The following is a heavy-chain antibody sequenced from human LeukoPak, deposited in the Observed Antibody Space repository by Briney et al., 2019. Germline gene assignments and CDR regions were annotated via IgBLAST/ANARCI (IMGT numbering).Heavy chain of an antibody. D-gene: IGHD5-24*01. CDR1: GGSISSGGYY. J-gene: IGHJ4*02. Sequence: SETLSLTCTVSGGSISSGGYYWSWIRQHPGKGLEWIGYIYYSGSTNYNPSLKSRVTISVDTSKNQFSLKLSSVTAADTALYYCARELGDGYNSYFDYWGQGTLVTVSS. CDR2: IYYSGST. V-gene: IGHV4-61*08. CDR3: ARELGDGYNSYFDY.